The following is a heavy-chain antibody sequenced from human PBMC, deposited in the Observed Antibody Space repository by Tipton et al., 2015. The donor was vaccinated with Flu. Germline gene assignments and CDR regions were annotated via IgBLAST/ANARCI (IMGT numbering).Heavy chain of an antibody. J-gene: IGHJ4*02. CDR2: ISSTGNTI. CDR3: ATLTGDDY. Sequence: GSLRLSCAASGFTFSSYEMNWVRQASGKGLEWVSYISSTGNTIDYADSVRGRFTISRDNAKKSLYLQLNSLRAEDTAIYYCATLTGDDYWGQGILVTVSS. V-gene: IGHV3-48*03. CDR1: GFTFSSYE. D-gene: IGHD7-27*01.